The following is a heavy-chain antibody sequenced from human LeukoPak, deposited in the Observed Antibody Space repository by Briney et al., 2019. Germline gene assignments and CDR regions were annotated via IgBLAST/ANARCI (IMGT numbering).Heavy chain of an antibody. CDR3: ARQLDGYSLFDY. CDR1: GGSFSTYY. Sequence: SETLSLTCTVSGGSFSTYYWSWIRQPPGRGLEWIGYMYYSGSTNYNPSLKSRVTISVDTSKNQFSLKLSSVTAADTAVYYCARQLDGYSLFDYWGQGTLVTVSS. J-gene: IGHJ4*02. V-gene: IGHV4-59*08. D-gene: IGHD5-24*01. CDR2: MYYSGST.